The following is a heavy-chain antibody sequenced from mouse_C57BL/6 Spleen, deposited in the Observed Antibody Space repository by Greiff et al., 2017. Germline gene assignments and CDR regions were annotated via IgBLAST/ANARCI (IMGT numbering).Heavy chain of an antibody. CDR3: TRCLYDWDWYFDV. D-gene: IGHD2-3*01. CDR2: IYPGNSDT. J-gene: IGHJ1*03. Sequence: VQLQQSGTVLARPGASVKMSCKTSGYTFTSYWMHWVKQRPGQGLEWIGAIYPGNSDTSYNQKFKGKAKLTAVTSASTAYMELSSLTNEDSAVYYCTRCLYDWDWYFDVWGTGTTVTVSS. V-gene: IGHV1-5*01. CDR1: GYTFTSYW.